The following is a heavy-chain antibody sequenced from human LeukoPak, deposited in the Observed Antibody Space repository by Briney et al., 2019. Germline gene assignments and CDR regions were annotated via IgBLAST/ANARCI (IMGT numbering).Heavy chain of an antibody. V-gene: IGHV3-33*03. J-gene: IGHJ5*02. CDR3: AKGLGVGYCSGGSCYNNWLDP. D-gene: IGHD2-15*01. Sequence: QPGRSLTLSCAASGFTFSSCGMHWVRQAPGKGLEWTAVIWHDGTNQYYADSVKGRFAISRDSSKATLYLQMSSLRAEDTAIYYCAKGLGVGYCSGGSCYNNWLDPWGQGTLVTVSS. CDR2: IWHDGTNQ. CDR1: GFTFSSCG.